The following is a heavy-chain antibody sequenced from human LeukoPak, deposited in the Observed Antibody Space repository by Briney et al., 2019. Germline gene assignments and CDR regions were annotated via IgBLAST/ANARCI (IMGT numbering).Heavy chain of an antibody. CDR3: ASPSGSYLLGFDY. D-gene: IGHD1-26*01. J-gene: IGHJ4*02. CDR2: INHSGST. CDR1: GGSFSGYY. V-gene: IGHV4-34*01. Sequence: PSETLSLTCAVYGGSFSGYYWSWIRQPPGKGLECIGEINHSGSTNYNPSLKSRVTISVDTSKNPFSLTLSSVTAADTAVYYCASPSGSYLLGFDYWGQGTLVTVSP.